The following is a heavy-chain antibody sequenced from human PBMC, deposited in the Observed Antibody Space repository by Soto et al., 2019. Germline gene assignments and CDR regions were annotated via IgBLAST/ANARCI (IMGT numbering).Heavy chain of an antibody. V-gene: IGHV3-7*03. J-gene: IGHJ4*02. Sequence: PGGSLRLSCAAPTFIFSTYWMTWVRQAPGKGLEWVANIKRDGSETHYADSVKGRFTISRDNAKNSLYLQMNSLRAEDTAVYYCAERTLGYSSGWYPDYWGQGTLVTVSS. D-gene: IGHD6-19*01. CDR2: IKRDGSET. CDR1: TFIFSTYW. CDR3: AERTLGYSSGWYPDY.